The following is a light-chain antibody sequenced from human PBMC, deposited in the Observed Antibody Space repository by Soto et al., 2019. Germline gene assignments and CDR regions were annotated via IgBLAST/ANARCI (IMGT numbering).Light chain of an antibody. V-gene: IGKV2-28*01. CDR3: MQALQTPPWT. J-gene: IGKJ1*01. Sequence: EIVLTQSPLSLPVTPGDPSSISCRSSQSLLYSNGYNYLDWYLQKPGQSPQLLIYLGSNRSSGVPDRFSGSGSGTDFTLKISRVEAEDVGVYYCMQALQTPPWTFGQGTKVDIK. CDR2: LGS. CDR1: QSLLYSNGYNY.